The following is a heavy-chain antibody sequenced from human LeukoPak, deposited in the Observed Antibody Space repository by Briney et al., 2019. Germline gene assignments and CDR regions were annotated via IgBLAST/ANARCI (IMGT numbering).Heavy chain of an antibody. V-gene: IGHV3-23*01. CDR2: ISGSGGST. D-gene: IGHD3-10*01. J-gene: IGHJ6*03. CDR3: AKDPGKHPYYYMDV. Sequence: PGGSLRLSCAASGITFSSYAMSWVRQAPGKGLEWVSAISGSGGSTYHADSVKGRFSISRDNSKNTLSLQMNSLRAEDTAVYYCAKDPGKHPYYYMDVWGRGTAVTVSS. CDR1: GITFSSYA.